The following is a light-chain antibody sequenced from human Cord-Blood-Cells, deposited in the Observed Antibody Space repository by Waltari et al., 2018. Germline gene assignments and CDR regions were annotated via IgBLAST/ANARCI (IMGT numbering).Light chain of an antibody. Sequence: DIVMTQSPDSLALSLGERATITCKSSPSVLYSSNNKNYLAWYQQKPGQPPKLLIYWASTRESGVPDRFSGSGSGTDFTLTISSLQAEDVAVYYCQQYYSTPYTFGQGTKLEIK. CDR1: PSVLYSSNNKNY. CDR3: QQYYSTPYT. J-gene: IGKJ2*01. CDR2: WAS. V-gene: IGKV4-1*01.